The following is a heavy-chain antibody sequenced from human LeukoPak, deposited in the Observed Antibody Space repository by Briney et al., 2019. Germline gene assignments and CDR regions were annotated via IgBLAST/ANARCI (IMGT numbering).Heavy chain of an antibody. V-gene: IGHV2-5*02. CDR2: IYWDDDK. CDR3: AHRREERNGVESGLYYDILTGWCFDY. J-gene: IGHJ4*02. Sequence: ESGPTLVKPTQTLTLTCTFSGFSLSTGGGGVGWIRQPPGKALEWLSLIYWDDDKRYSPSLKSRLTITKDTSKNQVVLTMTNMDPVDTATYYCAHRREERNGVESGLYYDILTGWCFDYWGQGTLVTVSS. CDR1: GFSLSTGGGG. D-gene: IGHD3-9*01.